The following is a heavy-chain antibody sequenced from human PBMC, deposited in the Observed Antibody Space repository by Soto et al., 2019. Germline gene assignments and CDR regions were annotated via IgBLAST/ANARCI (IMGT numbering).Heavy chain of an antibody. Sequence: QVRLVESGGGAVQPGRSLKLSCATSGFTFRNYAMHWVRQAPGKGLGWVAFIWSDGSRQDYADCVKGRFTISRDSAENAVDLQMNSLRVEDAAVYYCARDGGTGWNMDYWGEGALVTVPS. J-gene: IGHJ4*02. CDR2: IWSDGSRQ. D-gene: IGHD1-1*01. CDR3: ARDGGTGWNMDY. V-gene: IGHV3-33*01. CDR1: GFTFRNYA.